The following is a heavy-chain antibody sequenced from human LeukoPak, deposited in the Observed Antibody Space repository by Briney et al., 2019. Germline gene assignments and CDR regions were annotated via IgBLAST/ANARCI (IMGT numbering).Heavy chain of an antibody. D-gene: IGHD3-22*01. Sequence: ASVKVSCKVSGYNLIELSMHWVRQAPGQGLEWMGWISAYNGNTNYAQKLQGRVTMTTDTSTSTAYMELRSLRSDDTAVYYCAIHLEYYYDSSGYDGYWGQGTLVTVSS. V-gene: IGHV1-18*01. CDR3: AIHLEYYYDSSGYDGY. J-gene: IGHJ4*02. CDR1: GYNLIELS. CDR2: ISAYNGNT.